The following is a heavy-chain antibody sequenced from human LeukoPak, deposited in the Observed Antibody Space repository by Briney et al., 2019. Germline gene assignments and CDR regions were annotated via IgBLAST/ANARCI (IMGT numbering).Heavy chain of an antibody. V-gene: IGHV3-23*01. CDR2: MSGSGGGT. J-gene: IGHJ3*02. Sequence: PGGSLRLSCAASGFTFSSSAMGWVRQAPGKGLEWVSGMSGSGGGTHYADSVKGRFTISRDNAKSTVYLQMNSLRAEDTAVYYCARTGSGGDLDIWGQGTMVTVSS. CDR1: GFTFSSSA. CDR3: ARTGSGGDLDI. D-gene: IGHD2-15*01.